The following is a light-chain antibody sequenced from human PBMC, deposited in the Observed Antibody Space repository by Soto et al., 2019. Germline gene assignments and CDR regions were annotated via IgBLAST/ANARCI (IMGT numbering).Light chain of an antibody. J-gene: IGKJ4*01. CDR3: QQYGSSLT. CDR1: QSVGSD. CDR2: GAS. V-gene: IGKV3-20*01. Sequence: EIVMTQSPATLSVSPGERATLSCRASQSVGSDLAWYQQKPGQAPRLVIYGASNRATGIPDRFSGSGSGTDFTLTISRLEPEDFAVYYCQQYGSSLTFGGGTKVDIK.